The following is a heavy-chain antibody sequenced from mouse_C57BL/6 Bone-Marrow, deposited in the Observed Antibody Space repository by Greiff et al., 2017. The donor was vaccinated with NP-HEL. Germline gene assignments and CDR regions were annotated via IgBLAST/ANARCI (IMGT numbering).Heavy chain of an antibody. D-gene: IGHD2-5*01. CDR3: ARDGRYSNYVHYAMDY. CDR2: IDPNSGGT. J-gene: IGHJ4*01. Sequence: QVQLKQPGAELVKPGASVKLSCKASGYTFTSYWIHWVKQRPGRGLEWIGRIDPNSGGTKYNEKFKSKATLTVDKPSSTAYMQLSSLTSEDSAVYYCARDGRYSNYVHYAMDYWGQGTSVTVSS. CDR1: GYTFTSYW. V-gene: IGHV1-72*01.